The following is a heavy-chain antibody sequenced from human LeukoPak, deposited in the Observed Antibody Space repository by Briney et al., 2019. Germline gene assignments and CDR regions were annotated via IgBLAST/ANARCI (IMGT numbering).Heavy chain of an antibody. J-gene: IGHJ6*02. CDR1: GFTFSSYW. CDR2: IKQDGREK. CDR3: AREAGYCSGGSCYSPHSYYGMDV. V-gene: IGHV3-7*01. D-gene: IGHD2-15*01. Sequence: RGGSLRLSCAASGFTFSSYWMSWVRQAPGKGLKWVANIKQDGREKNYVDSVKGRFTISRDNAKNSLYLQMNSLRAEDTAVYYCAREAGYCSGGSCYSPHSYYGMDVWGQGTTVTVSS.